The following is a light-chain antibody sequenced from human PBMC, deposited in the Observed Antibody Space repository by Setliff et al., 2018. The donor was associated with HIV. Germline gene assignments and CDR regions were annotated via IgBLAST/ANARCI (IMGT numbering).Light chain of an antibody. CDR2: GNT. CDR3: QSYDSSVSAFV. J-gene: IGLJ2*01. CDR1: SANIGAGYD. V-gene: IGLV1-40*01. Sequence: SVLGARVQRVTISCTGRSANIGAGYDVHWYHQAPGTAPKLVIFGNTNRPSGVPDRFSGSKSGTSASLAITGLQAEDEADYYCQSYDSSVSAFVFGGGTKVTV.